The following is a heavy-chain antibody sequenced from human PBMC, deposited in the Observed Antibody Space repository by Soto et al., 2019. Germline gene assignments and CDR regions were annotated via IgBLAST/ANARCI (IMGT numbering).Heavy chain of an antibody. Sequence: QVQLQESGPGLVKPSGTLSLTCAVSGGSISSSNWWSWVRQPPGKGLEWIGEIYHSGSTNYNPSLKSRVTISVDKSKNQFSLKLSSVTAADTAVYYCHANPYCSSTSCPPHYYYYGMDVWGQGTTVTVSS. J-gene: IGHJ6*02. V-gene: IGHV4-4*02. CDR1: GGSISSSNW. CDR3: HANPYCSSTSCPPHYYYYGMDV. CDR2: IYHSGST. D-gene: IGHD2-2*01.